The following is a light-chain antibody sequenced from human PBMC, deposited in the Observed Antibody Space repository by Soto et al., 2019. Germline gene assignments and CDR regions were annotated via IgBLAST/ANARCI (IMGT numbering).Light chain of an antibody. V-gene: IGKV1-39*01. CDR3: QQTYSFPLA. CDR2: AAS. J-gene: IGKJ3*01. CDR1: QSINTF. Sequence: DIQMTQSPSSLSASVGDRVTITCRASQSINTFLNWYQQKPGKAPKLLIYAASSLQTEVPSRFSGSGSGIDFTLTISSLQPEDFATYYCQQTYSFPLAFGPGTKVDL.